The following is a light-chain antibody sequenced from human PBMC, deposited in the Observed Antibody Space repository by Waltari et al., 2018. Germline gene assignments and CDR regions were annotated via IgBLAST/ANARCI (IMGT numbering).Light chain of an antibody. CDR3: QHYNSYPYS. J-gene: IGKJ2*01. CDR2: KAS. Sequence: DIRMTQSPSTPSASVGARVTITCRASQTISSWLAWYQQKPGKAPNLLIYKASNLQSGVPPRFSGSGSGTEFTLTISSLQPDDFASYYCQHYNSYPYSFGQGTKLEIK. CDR1: QTISSW. V-gene: IGKV1-5*03.